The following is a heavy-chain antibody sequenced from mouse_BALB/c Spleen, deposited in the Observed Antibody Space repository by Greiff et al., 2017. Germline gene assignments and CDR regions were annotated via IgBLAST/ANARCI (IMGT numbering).Heavy chain of an antibody. V-gene: IGHV1-12*01. CDR2: IYPGNGDT. J-gene: IGHJ4*01. CDR1: GYTFTSYN. D-gene: IGHD2-1*01. Sequence: QVQLQQPGAELVKPGASVKMSCKASGYTFTSYNMHWVKQTPGQGLEWIGAIYPGNGDTSYNQKFKGKATLTADKSSSTAYMQLSSLTSEDSAVYYCARNYGNWGAMDYWGQGTSVTVSS. CDR3: ARNYGNWGAMDY.